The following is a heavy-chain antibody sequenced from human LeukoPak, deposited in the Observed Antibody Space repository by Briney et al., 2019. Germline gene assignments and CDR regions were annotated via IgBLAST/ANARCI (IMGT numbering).Heavy chain of an antibody. V-gene: IGHV4-34*01. J-gene: IGHJ4*02. CDR2: INHSGST. Sequence: PSETLSLTCAVYGGSFSGYYWSWIRQPPGKGLEWIGEINHSGSTNYNPSLKSRVTISVDTSKNQFSLKLSSVTAADTAVYYCARGASLLWFEEFANFDYWGQGTLVTVSS. CDR3: ARGASLLWFEEFANFDY. D-gene: IGHD3-10*01. CDR1: GGSFSGYY.